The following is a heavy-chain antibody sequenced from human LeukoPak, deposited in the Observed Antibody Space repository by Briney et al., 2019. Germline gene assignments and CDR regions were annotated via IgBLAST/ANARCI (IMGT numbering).Heavy chain of an antibody. CDR3: ARVQPLPRFEDY. Sequence: AASVKVSCKASGYTFTAYYIHWVRQAPGQGLEWMGWINPNSGGTNYAQKFQGRVTMTRDTSISTAYMELSRLRSDDTAVYYCARVQPLPRFEDYWGQGTLVTVSS. CDR1: GYTFTAYY. D-gene: IGHD2-2*01. CDR2: INPNSGGT. J-gene: IGHJ4*02. V-gene: IGHV1-2*02.